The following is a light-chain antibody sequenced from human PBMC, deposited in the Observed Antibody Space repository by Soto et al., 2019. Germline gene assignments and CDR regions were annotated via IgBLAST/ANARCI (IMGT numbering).Light chain of an antibody. J-gene: IGLJ2*01. Sequence: SVPAQPASVSGSPGQSITISCTGTSNDVGGYKYVSWYQQHPGKAPKLMIYEVTNRPSGVSDRFSGSKSGNTASLTISGLQAEDEADYYCSSYTISSTVVFGRGTKVTVL. CDR1: SNDVGGYKY. V-gene: IGLV2-14*01. CDR3: SSYTISSTVV. CDR2: EVT.